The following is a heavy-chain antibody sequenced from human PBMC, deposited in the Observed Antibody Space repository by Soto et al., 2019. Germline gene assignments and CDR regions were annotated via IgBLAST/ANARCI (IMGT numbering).Heavy chain of an antibody. CDR3: ATDPGGCSGGSCYSWYFDF. D-gene: IGHD2-15*01. CDR2: ISSSSRIV. CDR1: GFTFSTYN. V-gene: IGHV3-48*01. Sequence: GGSLRLSCAASGFTFSTYNMNWVRQAPGKGLEGVSYISSSSRIVYYADSVKGRFTISRDNAKNSLYLQMNSLRAEDTAVYYCATDPGGCSGGSCYSWYFDFWGQGTLVTVSS. J-gene: IGHJ4*02.